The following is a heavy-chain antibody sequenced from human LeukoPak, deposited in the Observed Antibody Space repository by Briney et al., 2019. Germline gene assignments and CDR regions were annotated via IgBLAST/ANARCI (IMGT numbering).Heavy chain of an antibody. CDR3: ARHWGRYCSSTSCSMGGYYYYYMDV. D-gene: IGHD2-2*01. CDR1: GGSISSYY. CDR2: IYTSGST. Sequence: PSETLSLTCTVSGGSISSYYWSWIRQPPGKGLEWIGYIYTSGSTNYNPSLKSRVTISVDTSKNQFSLKLSSVTAAGTAVYYCARHWGRYCSSTSCSMGGYYYYYMDVWGKGTTVTVSS. J-gene: IGHJ6*03. V-gene: IGHV4-4*09.